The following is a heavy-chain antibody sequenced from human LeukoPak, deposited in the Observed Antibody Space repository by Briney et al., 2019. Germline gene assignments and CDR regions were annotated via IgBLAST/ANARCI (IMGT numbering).Heavy chain of an antibody. D-gene: IGHD3-16*02. Sequence: ASVKVSCKASGGTFSSYAISWVRQAPGQGLEWMGGTIPIFGTANYAQKFQGRVTITADESTSTAYMELSSLRSEDTAVYYCARDRMGGYRKPPGDWGQGTLVTVSS. V-gene: IGHV1-69*13. J-gene: IGHJ4*02. CDR1: GGTFSSYA. CDR3: ARDRMGGYRKPPGD. CDR2: TIPIFGTA.